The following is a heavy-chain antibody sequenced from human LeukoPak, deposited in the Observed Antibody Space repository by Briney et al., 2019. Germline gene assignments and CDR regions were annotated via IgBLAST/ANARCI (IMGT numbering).Heavy chain of an antibody. CDR1: GGSISSYY. CDR2: IYYSGST. D-gene: IGHD5-18*01. V-gene: IGHV4-59*08. J-gene: IGHJ4*02. Sequence: SETLSPTCTVSGGSISSYYWSWIRQPPGKGLEWIGYIYYSGSTNYNPSLKSRVTISVDTSKNQFSLKLSSVTAADTAVYYCARRAPYSYEWSTLDYWGQGTLVTVSS. CDR3: ARRAPYSYEWSTLDY.